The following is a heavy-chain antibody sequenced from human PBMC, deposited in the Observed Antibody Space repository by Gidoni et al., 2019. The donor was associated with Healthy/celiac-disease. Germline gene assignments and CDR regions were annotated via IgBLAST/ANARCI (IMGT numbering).Heavy chain of an antibody. D-gene: IGHD4-4*01. J-gene: IGHJ5*02. CDR1: GGSISSSSYY. Sequence: QLQLQESGPGLVKPSETLSLTCTVSGGSISSSSYYWGWIRQPPGKGLELIGSIYYSGSTYYNPSPKSRVTISVDTSKNQFSLKLSSVTAADTAGYYCARHAFFADYSNSLGWFDPWGQGTLVTVSS. CDR3: ARHAFFADYSNSLGWFDP. V-gene: IGHV4-39*01. CDR2: IYYSGST.